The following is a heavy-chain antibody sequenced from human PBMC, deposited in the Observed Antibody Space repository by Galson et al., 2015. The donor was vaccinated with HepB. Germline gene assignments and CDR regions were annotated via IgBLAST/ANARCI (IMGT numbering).Heavy chain of an antibody. CDR1: GDSVSSNTAG. CDR2: THSRSKWYN. V-gene: IGHV6-1*01. CDR3: ARGMGDTGLDY. D-gene: IGHD1-26*01. J-gene: IGHJ4*02. Sequence: CAISGDSVSSNTAGWNWIRQSPSRGLEWLGRTHSRSKWYNEYAVSVRSRISITPDTSKNQFSLQLNSVTPDDTAVYYCARGMGDTGLDYWGRGTLVTVSS.